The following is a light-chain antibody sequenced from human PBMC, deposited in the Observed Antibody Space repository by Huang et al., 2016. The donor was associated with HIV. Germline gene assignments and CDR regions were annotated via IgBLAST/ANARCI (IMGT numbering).Light chain of an antibody. V-gene: IGKV1-39*01. CDR2: AAS. J-gene: IGKJ1*01. CDR1: QSISSY. Sequence: DIQMTQSPSSLSASVGDRVTITCRANQSISSYLNWYQQKPGKAPKLLIYAASSLQSGVPSRFSGSGSGTDFTLTISSLQAEDFATYYCQQGYRTPSFGQGTKVEIK. CDR3: QQGYRTPS.